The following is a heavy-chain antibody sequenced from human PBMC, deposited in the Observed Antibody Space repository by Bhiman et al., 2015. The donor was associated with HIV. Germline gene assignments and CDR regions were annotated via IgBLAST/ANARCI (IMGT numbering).Heavy chain of an antibody. V-gene: IGHV3-7*01. CDR3: ARDGQLRVGLFGSFSPFDM. J-gene: IGHJ3*02. CDR1: GFTFSSYW. CDR2: IKQDGSEK. D-gene: IGHD3-10*01. Sequence: EVQLVESGGGLVQPGGSLRLSCAASGFTFSSYWMSWVRQAPGKGLEWVANIKQDGSEKYYVDSVKGRFTISRDNAKNSVYLQMNSLRAEDTAVYYCARDGQLRVGLFGSFSPFDMWGQGTMVTVSS.